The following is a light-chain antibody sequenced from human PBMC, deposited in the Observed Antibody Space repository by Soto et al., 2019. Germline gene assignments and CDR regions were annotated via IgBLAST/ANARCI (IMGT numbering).Light chain of an antibody. J-gene: IGLJ1*01. CDR1: SSNVGSNT. CDR2: SNN. V-gene: IGLV1-44*01. CDR3: AAWDDSLNASV. Sequence: QSVLTQPPSASGAPGQRVTISCSGSSSNVGSNTVSWYQQFPGTAPKLLIHSNNKRPSGAPDRFSGSKSGTSASLAISGLQSEDEAEYYCAAWDDSLNASVFGGGTKVTVL.